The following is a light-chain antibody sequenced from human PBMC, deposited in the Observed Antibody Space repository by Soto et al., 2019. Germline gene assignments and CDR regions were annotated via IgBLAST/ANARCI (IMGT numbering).Light chain of an antibody. J-gene: IGKJ2*01. CDR1: QSISSW. Sequence: DIQMTQSPSTLSASVGDRVTITCRASQSISSWLAWYQQKPGKAPKLLIYKASSLESGVPSRFSSSGSATKFTLTISTLQPDDFATSYCQQYNSYSPYTFGQGTKLEIK. V-gene: IGKV1-5*03. CDR2: KAS. CDR3: QQYNSYSPYT.